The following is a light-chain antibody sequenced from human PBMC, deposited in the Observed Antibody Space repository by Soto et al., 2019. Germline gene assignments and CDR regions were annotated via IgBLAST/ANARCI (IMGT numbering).Light chain of an antibody. J-gene: IGLJ2*01. Sequence: SYELTQSPSVSVSPGQTVAITCSGDKLGDKYACWYQQKPGQSPVLVIYEDNKRPSGIPERFSGSNSGNTATLTISGTQAMDEADYYCLAWDSSTVVFGGGTKLTVL. CDR3: LAWDSSTVV. V-gene: IGLV3-1*01. CDR1: KLGDKY. CDR2: EDN.